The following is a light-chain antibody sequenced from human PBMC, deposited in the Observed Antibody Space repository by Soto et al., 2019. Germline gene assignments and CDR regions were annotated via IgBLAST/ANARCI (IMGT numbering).Light chain of an antibody. V-gene: IGKV2-28*01. Sequence: DSVMSQAPVSLPVTPGDPASVSCISIEILLFSNGYNYLDWYLQKPGQSPQLLMYLGSSRASGVPDRFSGSGSGTDFTLKISRVEAEDVGVYYCMQALQTPITFGQGTRLEIK. CDR3: MQALQTPIT. CDR2: LGS. J-gene: IGKJ5*01. CDR1: EILLFSNGYNY.